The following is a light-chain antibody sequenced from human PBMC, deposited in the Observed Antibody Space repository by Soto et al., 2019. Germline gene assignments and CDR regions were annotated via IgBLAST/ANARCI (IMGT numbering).Light chain of an antibody. V-gene: IGLV1-44*01. Sequence: QSVLTQPPSASGTPRQRVTISCSGTSSNIGTYTVNWYQQLPGTAPKLLIYTDYQRPSGVPDRFSGSKSGTSASLAINGLHSEDEADYYCASWDDNLNGGVFGGGTQLTVL. CDR1: SSNIGTYT. J-gene: IGLJ3*02. CDR2: TDY. CDR3: ASWDDNLNGGV.